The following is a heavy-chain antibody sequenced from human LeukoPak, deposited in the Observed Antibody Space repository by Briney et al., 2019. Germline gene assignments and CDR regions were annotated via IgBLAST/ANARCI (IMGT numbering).Heavy chain of an antibody. Sequence: ASVKVSCQVSGYTLTELSMHWVRQAPGKGLEWMGGFAPEDGETIYAQKFQGRVTMTEDTSTDTAYMELSSLRSEDTAVYYCATYDSSGDYRSRVFDYWGQGTLVTVSS. CDR2: FAPEDGET. J-gene: IGHJ4*02. CDR1: GYTLTELS. CDR3: ATYDSSGDYRSRVFDY. D-gene: IGHD3-22*01. V-gene: IGHV1-24*01.